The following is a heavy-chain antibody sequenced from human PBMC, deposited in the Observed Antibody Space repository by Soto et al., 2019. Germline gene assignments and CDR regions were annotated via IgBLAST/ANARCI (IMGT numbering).Heavy chain of an antibody. CDR2: IIPIFGTA. V-gene: IGHV1-69*13. D-gene: IGHD2-15*01. Sequence: ASVKVSCKASGGTFSSYAISWVRQAPGRGLEWMGGIIPIFGTANYAQKFQGRVTITADESTSTAYMELSSLRSEDTAVYYCARGRSSTGWSRYYYYGMDVWGQGTTVTVSS. J-gene: IGHJ6*02. CDR3: ARGRSSTGWSRYYYYGMDV. CDR1: GGTFSSYA.